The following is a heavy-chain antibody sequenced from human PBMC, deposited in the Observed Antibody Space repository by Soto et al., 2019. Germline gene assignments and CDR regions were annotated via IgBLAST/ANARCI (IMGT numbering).Heavy chain of an antibody. J-gene: IGHJ4*02. CDR1: GYTFSSYS. V-gene: IGHV1-18*01. D-gene: IGHD6-6*01. CDR2: ISGYNGNT. CDR3: AREGQLGY. Sequence: QVQLVQSGAEVKKPGASVKVSCKTSGYTFSSYSFSWVRRAPGQGLEWIGWISGYNGNTNYAQRFQGRVTMTTDTSTSTAYMELRSLRSDDTAVYYCAREGQLGYWGQGTLVTVSS.